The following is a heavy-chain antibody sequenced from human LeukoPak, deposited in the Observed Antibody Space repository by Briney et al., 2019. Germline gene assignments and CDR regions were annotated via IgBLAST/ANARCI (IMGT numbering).Heavy chain of an antibody. J-gene: IGHJ4*02. CDR1: GFTFTTYS. CDR2: IKQDGFDK. V-gene: IGHV3-7*01. CDR3: ARVYGDYSFTSYYFQY. D-gene: IGHD4-17*01. Sequence: GGSLRLSCVASGFTFTTYSMSWVRQAPGKGLEWVAPIKQDGFDKYYVDSVKGRFTISRDNTKTSLYLQMNSLRAEDTAVYYCARVYGDYSFTSYYFQYWGQGSLVTVSS.